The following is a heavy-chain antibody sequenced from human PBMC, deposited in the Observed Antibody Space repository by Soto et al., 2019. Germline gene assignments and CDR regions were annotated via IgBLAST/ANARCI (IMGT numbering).Heavy chain of an antibody. J-gene: IGHJ5*02. CDR2: ISVHNGNT. D-gene: IGHD3-3*01. CDR1: GYTFTTFG. Sequence: ASVKVSCKASGYTFTTFGISWVRQAPGQGLEWMGWISVHNGNTNYAQKLQGRVTMTTDTSTSTAYMELRSLRFDDTAVYYRARDHDSWSGPWFDPWGQGTLVTVSS. V-gene: IGHV1-18*01. CDR3: ARDHDSWSGPWFDP.